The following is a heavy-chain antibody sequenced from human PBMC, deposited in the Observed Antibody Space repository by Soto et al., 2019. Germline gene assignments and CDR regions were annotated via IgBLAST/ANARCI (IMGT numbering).Heavy chain of an antibody. CDR3: ARIPIVVVPAAMRDYYYYMDV. V-gene: IGHV4-31*03. CDR2: IYYSGST. J-gene: IGHJ6*03. D-gene: IGHD2-2*01. CDR1: GGSISSGGYY. Sequence: SETLSLTCTVSGGSISSGGYYWSWIRQHPGKGLEWIGYIYYSGSTYYNPSLKSRVTISVDTSKNQFSLKLSSVTAADTAVYYCARIPIVVVPAAMRDYYYYMDVWGKGTTVTVSS.